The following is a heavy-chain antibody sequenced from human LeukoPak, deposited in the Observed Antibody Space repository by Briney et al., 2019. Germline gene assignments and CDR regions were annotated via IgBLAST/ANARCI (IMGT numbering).Heavy chain of an antibody. CDR1: GFSFSDAW. J-gene: IGHJ4*02. V-gene: IGHV3-23*01. CDR2: ISGSGGST. D-gene: IGHD6-19*01. CDR3: AKALGSSGWIVFDY. Sequence: GGSLRLSCAASGFSFSDAWMGWVRQAPGKGLEWVSAISGSGGSTYYADSVKGRFTISRDNSKNTLYLQMNSLRAEDTAVYYCAKALGSSGWIVFDYWGQGTLVTVSS.